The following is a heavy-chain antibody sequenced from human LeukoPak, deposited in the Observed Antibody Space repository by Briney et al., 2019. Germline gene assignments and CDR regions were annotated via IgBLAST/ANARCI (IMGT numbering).Heavy chain of an antibody. V-gene: IGHV3-30-3*01. CDR2: ISYDGSNK. CDR1: GFTFSSYA. D-gene: IGHD4-17*01. CDR3: ARDPHPRSTVTMTIDY. J-gene: IGHJ4*02. Sequence: GGSLRLSCAASGFTFSSYAIHWVRQAPGKGLEWVAVISYDGSNKYYADSVKGRFTISRDNSKNTLYLQMNSLRAEDTAVYYCARDPHPRSTVTMTIDYWGQGTLVTVSS.